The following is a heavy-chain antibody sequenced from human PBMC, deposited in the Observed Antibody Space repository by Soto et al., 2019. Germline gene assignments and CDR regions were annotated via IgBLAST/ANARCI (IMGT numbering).Heavy chain of an antibody. D-gene: IGHD3-22*01. CDR2: ISDSGSTI. V-gene: IGHV3-48*03. Sequence: EVQLVESGGGLVQPGGSLRLSCAAFGFKISSSSMNWVRQAPGRGLEWVAYISDSGSTIYYADSVKGRFTISRDNAKNSLYLQMNSLRAEDTAVYYCARDYYDSSGPYGGDYWGQGTLVTVSS. CDR1: GFKISSSS. J-gene: IGHJ4*02. CDR3: ARDYYDSSGPYGGDY.